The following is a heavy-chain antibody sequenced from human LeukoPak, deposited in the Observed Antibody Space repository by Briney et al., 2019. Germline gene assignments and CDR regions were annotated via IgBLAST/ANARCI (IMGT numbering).Heavy chain of an antibody. D-gene: IGHD3-3*01. CDR1: GGTFSSYA. Sequence: SVKVSCKASGGTFSSYAISWVRQAPGQGLEWMGRIIPILGIANYAQKFQGRVTITADKSTSTAYMELSSLRSEDTAVYYCAREGRYYDFWSGCSHRRPAGPFDYWGQGTLVTVSS. V-gene: IGHV1-69*04. J-gene: IGHJ4*02. CDR2: IIPILGIA. CDR3: AREGRYYDFWSGCSHRRPAGPFDY.